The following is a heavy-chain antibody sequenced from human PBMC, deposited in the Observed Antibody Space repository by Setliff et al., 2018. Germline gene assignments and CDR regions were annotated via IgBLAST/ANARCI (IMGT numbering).Heavy chain of an antibody. D-gene: IGHD1-7*01. Sequence: ASVKVSCKASGYTFTSYGITWVRQAPGQGLEWIGWISGYDGSSNHVQKLQGRVIMTTDTSTNTAYMELRSLTSDDTAVYYCARDRSRGPNYFDPWGQGTQVTVSA. J-gene: IGHJ5*02. CDR1: GYTFTSYG. CDR3: ARDRSRGPNYFDP. CDR2: ISGYDGSS. V-gene: IGHV1-18*01.